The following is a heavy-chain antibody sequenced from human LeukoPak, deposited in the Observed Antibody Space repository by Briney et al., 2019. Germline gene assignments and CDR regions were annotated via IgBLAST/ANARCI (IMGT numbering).Heavy chain of an antibody. CDR3: ARLEYDFWSGCYPMGDY. CDR2: IYPGDSDT. V-gene: IGHV5-51*01. J-gene: IGHJ4*02. CDR1: GYSFTSYW. Sequence: GESLKISCKGSGYSFTSYWIGWVRQMPGKGLEWMGIIYPGDSDTRYSPSFQGQVTISADKSIGTAYLQWSSLKASDTAMYYCARLEYDFWSGCYPMGDYWGQGTLVTVSS. D-gene: IGHD3-3*01.